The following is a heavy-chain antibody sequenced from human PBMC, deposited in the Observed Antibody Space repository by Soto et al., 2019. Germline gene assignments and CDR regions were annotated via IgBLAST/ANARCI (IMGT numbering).Heavy chain of an antibody. J-gene: IGHJ6*02. V-gene: IGHV1-18*01. D-gene: IGHD3-10*01. Sequence: ASVKVSCKSSGYTFNNYGISWVRQAPGQGLEWMGWISDYNGNTNYPQKFQGRVTMTTDTSTKTVYMVLTSLRPDDTAVYYCARDGYYGSGSYGMDVWGRGTTVTVSS. CDR1: GYTFNNYG. CDR2: ISDYNGNT. CDR3: ARDGYYGSGSYGMDV.